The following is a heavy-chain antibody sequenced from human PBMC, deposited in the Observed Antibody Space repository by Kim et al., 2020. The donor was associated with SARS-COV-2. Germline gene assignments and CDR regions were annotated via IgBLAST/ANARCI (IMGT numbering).Heavy chain of an antibody. J-gene: IGHJ2*01. D-gene: IGHD6-13*01. Sequence: GDTCFPGSVKGRFTISRENAKNSLYLQMNSLRAGDTAVYYCVSSAGDPWGRGTLVTVSS. V-gene: IGHV3-13*01. CDR2: GDT. CDR3: VSSAGDP.